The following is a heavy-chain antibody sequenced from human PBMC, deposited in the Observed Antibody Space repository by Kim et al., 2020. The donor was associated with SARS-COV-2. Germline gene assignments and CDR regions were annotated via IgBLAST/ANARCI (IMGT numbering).Heavy chain of an antibody. CDR3: ARTYVWGSYRWAAYYYGMDV. J-gene: IGHJ6*02. D-gene: IGHD3-16*02. CDR2: ISSSGSTI. CDR1: GFTFSSYE. Sequence: GGSLRLSCAASGFTFSSYEMNWVRQAPGKGLEWVLYISSSGSTIYYADSVKGRFTISRDNAKNSLYLQMNSLRAEDTAVYYCARTYVWGSYRWAAYYYGMDVWGPGTTVTVSS. V-gene: IGHV3-48*03.